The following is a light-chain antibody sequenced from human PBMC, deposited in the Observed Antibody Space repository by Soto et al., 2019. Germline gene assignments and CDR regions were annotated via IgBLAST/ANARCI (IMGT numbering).Light chain of an antibody. Sequence: DIPMTQSPSSLSASVGDRVTITCQATKGIGNYLNGYQQKPGKAPKLLIYDASNLQTGVPSRFSGSGSGTDFTLIISSLRPEDTATYYCQQYDTIIPTFGQGTKLEMK. CDR1: KGIGNY. CDR3: QQYDTIIPT. V-gene: IGKV1-33*01. CDR2: DAS. J-gene: IGKJ2*01.